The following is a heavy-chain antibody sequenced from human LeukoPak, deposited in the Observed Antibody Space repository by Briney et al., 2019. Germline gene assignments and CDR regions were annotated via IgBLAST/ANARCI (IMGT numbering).Heavy chain of an antibody. Sequence: GGSLRLSCAASGFTFSNAWMSWVRQAPGKGLEWVGRIKSKTDGGTTDYAAPVKGRFTISRDDSKNTLYLQMNSLKTEDTAVYYCTTDQYYDSSGFDYWGQGTLVTVSS. CDR2: IKSKTDGGTT. D-gene: IGHD3-22*01. CDR1: GFTFSNAW. J-gene: IGHJ4*02. V-gene: IGHV3-15*01. CDR3: TTDQYYDSSGFDY.